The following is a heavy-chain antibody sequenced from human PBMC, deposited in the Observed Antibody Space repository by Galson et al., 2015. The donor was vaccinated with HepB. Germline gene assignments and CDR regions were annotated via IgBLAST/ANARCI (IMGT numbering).Heavy chain of an antibody. Sequence: SLRLSCAASGFTFSSYAMHWVRQAPGKGLEWVAVISYDGSNKYYADSVKGRFTISRDNSKNTLYLQMNSLRAEDTAVYYCASQAIRWLLYYWGQGTLVTVSS. J-gene: IGHJ4*02. CDR3: ASQAIRWLLYY. CDR1: GFTFSSYA. V-gene: IGHV3-30-3*01. CDR2: ISYDGSNK. D-gene: IGHD3-3*01.